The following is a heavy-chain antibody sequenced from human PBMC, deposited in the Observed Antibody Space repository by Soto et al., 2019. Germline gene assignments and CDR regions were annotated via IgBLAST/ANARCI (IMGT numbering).Heavy chain of an antibody. CDR3: AKDISSSWTRAFDY. Sequence: EVQLLESGGGLVQPGGSLRLSCAASGFTFSSYAMSWVRQAPGKGLEWVSAISGSGGSTYYADSVQGRFTISRDNSENTLDLQVNSLRAEDTAVYYCAKDISSSWTRAFDYWGQGTLVTVSS. J-gene: IGHJ4*02. D-gene: IGHD6-13*01. CDR2: ISGSGGST. V-gene: IGHV3-23*01. CDR1: GFTFSSYA.